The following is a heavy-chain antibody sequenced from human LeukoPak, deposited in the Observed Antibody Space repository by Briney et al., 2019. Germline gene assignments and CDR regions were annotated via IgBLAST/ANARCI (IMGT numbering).Heavy chain of an antibody. V-gene: IGHV5-51*01. Sequence: GESLKISCKGSGYSFTTYWIGWVRQMPGKGLEWMGIIYPSDSDTRYSPSFQGQVTISADKSISTAYLQWNSLKASDTAMYYCARHRLLTTALDYWGQGTLVTVSS. CDR2: IYPSDSDT. CDR1: GYSFTTYW. D-gene: IGHD4-17*01. J-gene: IGHJ4*02. CDR3: ARHRLLTTALDY.